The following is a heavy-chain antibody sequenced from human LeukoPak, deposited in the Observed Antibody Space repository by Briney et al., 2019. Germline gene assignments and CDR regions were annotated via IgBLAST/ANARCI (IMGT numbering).Heavy chain of an antibody. CDR3: ARERIVGGFDP. V-gene: IGHV3-74*01. CDR2: INSDGSTT. Sequence: GGSLRLSCAASGFSFSSYWMYWVRQAPGKGLMWVSDINSDGSTTNYADSVKGRFTTSRDNAQNTLYLQVNSLRAEDTAVYYCARERIVGGFDPWGQGTLVTVSS. D-gene: IGHD1-26*01. J-gene: IGHJ5*02. CDR1: GFSFSSYW.